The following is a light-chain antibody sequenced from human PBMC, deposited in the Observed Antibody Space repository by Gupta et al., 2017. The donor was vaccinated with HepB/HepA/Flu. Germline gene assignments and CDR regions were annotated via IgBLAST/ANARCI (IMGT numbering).Light chain of an antibody. Sequence: QSAMIPPPSASGTPGQRVTISASGSRSNVGSNYVYWYQQLPGTAPKLLIYKNAERPSGVPDRFSGSKSDTSASLAISGLRAEDEADYYCAACDDSLRSYVFGGGTKVSVL. CDR1: RSNVGSNY. CDR3: AACDDSLRSYV. V-gene: IGLV1-47*01. J-gene: IGLJ1*01. CDR2: KNA.